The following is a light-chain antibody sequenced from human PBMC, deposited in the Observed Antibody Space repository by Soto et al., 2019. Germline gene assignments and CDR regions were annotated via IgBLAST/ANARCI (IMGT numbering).Light chain of an antibody. CDR3: QQAKSFPFT. J-gene: IGKJ2*01. V-gene: IGKV1-12*01. CDR1: QHISTW. Sequence: DIQMTQSPSSVSASLGDRVTITCRASQHISTWLVWYQQKPGTAPQLLIYAASSLQTGVPSRFSGSGSGTDFSLTISSLQPEDSATYYCQQAKSFPFTFGQGTRLEI. CDR2: AAS.